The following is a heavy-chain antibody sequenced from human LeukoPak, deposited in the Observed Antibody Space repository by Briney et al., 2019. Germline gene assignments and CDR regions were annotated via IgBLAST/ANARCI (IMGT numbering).Heavy chain of an antibody. Sequence: SVKVSCKASGGTFSSYAISWVRQAPGQGLEWMGRIIPILGIANYAQKFQGRVTITADKSTSTAYMELSSLRSEDTAVYYCARDWGRIFTGGDFDKWGQGTLVTVSS. CDR2: IIPILGIA. J-gene: IGHJ4*02. CDR1: GGTFSSYA. CDR3: ARDWGRIFTGGDFDK. V-gene: IGHV1-69*04. D-gene: IGHD7-27*01.